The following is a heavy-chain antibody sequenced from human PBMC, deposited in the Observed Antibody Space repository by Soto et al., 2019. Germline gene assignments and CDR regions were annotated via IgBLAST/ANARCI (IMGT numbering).Heavy chain of an antibody. CDR1: GYTFTSYY. V-gene: IGHV1-46*01. CDR2: INPSGGST. Sequence: QVQLVQSGAEVKKPGASVKVSCKASGYTFTSYYMHWVRQAPGQGLEWMGIINPSGGSTSYAQKFQGSVTMSRARSNITVDMGVSSLRSDDTAVYYCARAQHPTHCYDSSCYYSYWGQGTLVTVSS. D-gene: IGHD3-22*01. J-gene: IGHJ4*02. CDR3: ARAQHPTHCYDSSCYYSY.